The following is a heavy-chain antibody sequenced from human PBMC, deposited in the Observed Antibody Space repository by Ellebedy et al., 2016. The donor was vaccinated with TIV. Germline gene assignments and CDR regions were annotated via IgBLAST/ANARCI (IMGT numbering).Heavy chain of an antibody. D-gene: IGHD2-2*01. CDR3: AMTNAWQNFQR. Sequence: GESLKISCAASGFTFSTYWMHWVRPAPGKGLVWVSRINGDESITNHADSVKGRFTISRDNAKNTLYLQMNSLRAEDTAVYYCAMTNAWQNFQRWGQGTLVTVSS. J-gene: IGHJ1*01. CDR2: INGDESIT. V-gene: IGHV3-74*01. CDR1: GFTFSTYW.